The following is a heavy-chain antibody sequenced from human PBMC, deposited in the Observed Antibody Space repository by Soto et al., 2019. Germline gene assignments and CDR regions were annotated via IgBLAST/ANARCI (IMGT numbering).Heavy chain of an antibody. V-gene: IGHV3-11*01. D-gene: IGHD5-12*01. CDR1: GFTFSDYY. CDR3: ARDLSGYDWYYFDY. J-gene: IGHJ4*02. Sequence: PGGSLRLSCAASGFTFSDYYMSWIRQDPGKGLEWVSYISSSGSTIYYADSVKGRFTISRDNAKNSLYLQMNSLRAEDTAVYYCARDLSGYDWYYFDYWGERTMVTVSP. CDR2: ISSSGSTI.